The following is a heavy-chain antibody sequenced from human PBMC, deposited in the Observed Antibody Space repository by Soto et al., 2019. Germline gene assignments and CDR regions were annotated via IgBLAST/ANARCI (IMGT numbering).Heavy chain of an antibody. CDR3: ARDVDSSGYYDWFDP. CDR1: GYTFTSYA. CDR2: INAGNGNT. D-gene: IGHD3-22*01. Sequence: ASVKVSCKASGYTFTSYAMHWVRQAPGQRLEWMGWINAGNGNTKYSQKFQGRITITRDTSASTAYMELSSLRSEDTAVYYCARDVDSSGYYDWFDPWGQGTLVTVSS. V-gene: IGHV1-3*01. J-gene: IGHJ5*02.